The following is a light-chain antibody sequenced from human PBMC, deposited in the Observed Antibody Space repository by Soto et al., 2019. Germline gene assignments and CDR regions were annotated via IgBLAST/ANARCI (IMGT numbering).Light chain of an antibody. CDR1: QSVGTW. CDR3: QQYETFSGT. J-gene: IGKJ1*01. V-gene: IGKV1-5*01. CDR2: DAS. Sequence: DIQMTQSPSTLSASVGDRVTVTCRASQSVGTWLAWYQQKPGRAPNLLIYDASTLASAVPSRFSGSGSGTEFTLTIASLQPDDFATYYCQQYETFSGTFGPGTKVDIK.